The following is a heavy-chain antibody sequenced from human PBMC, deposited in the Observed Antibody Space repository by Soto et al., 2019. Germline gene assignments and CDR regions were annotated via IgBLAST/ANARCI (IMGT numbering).Heavy chain of an antibody. Sequence: PSETLSLTCTVSGGSISSSSYYWGWIRQPPGKGLEWIGSIYYSGSTYYNPSLKSRVTISVDTSKNQFSLKLSSVTAADTAVYYCARDRAVITFGGVRAGMDVWGQGTTVTVSS. CDR1: GGSISSSSYY. J-gene: IGHJ6*02. V-gene: IGHV4-39*07. D-gene: IGHD3-16*01. CDR2: IYYSGST. CDR3: ARDRAVITFGGVRAGMDV.